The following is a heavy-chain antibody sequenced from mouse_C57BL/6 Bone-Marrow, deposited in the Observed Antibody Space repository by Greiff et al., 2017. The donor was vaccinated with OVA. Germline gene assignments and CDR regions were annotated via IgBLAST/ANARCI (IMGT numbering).Heavy chain of an antibody. CDR2: ISSGGSYT. CDR1: GFTFSSYG. V-gene: IGHV5-6*01. J-gene: IGHJ4*01. Sequence: EVKVVESGGDLVKPGGSLTLSCAASGFTFSSYGMSWVRQTPDKRLEWVATISSGGSYTYYPDSVKGRFTISKDNAKNTLYLQMSSLKSEDTAMYYCAREADGYYVAMDYWGQGTSVTVSS. D-gene: IGHD2-3*01. CDR3: AREADGYYVAMDY.